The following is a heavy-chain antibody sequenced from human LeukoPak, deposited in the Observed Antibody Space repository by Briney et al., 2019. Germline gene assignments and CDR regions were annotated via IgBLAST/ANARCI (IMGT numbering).Heavy chain of an antibody. CDR2: IYYSGST. V-gene: IGHV4-39*01. CDR3: ARQSEPYSSSFDY. J-gene: IGHJ4*02. Sequence: KPSETLSLTCTVSGGSINSYYWSWIRQPPGEGLEWIGSIYYSGSTYHNPSVKSQVTISVDTSKNQFSLKLSSVTAADTAVYYCARQSEPYSSSFDYWGQGTLVTVSS. CDR1: GGSINSYY. D-gene: IGHD6-19*01.